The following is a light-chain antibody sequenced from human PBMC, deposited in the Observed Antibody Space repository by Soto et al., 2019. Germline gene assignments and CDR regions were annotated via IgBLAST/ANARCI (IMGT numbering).Light chain of an antibody. CDR2: GAS. CDR1: QSVSGSY. CDR3: QQYGSSPLYT. Sequence: EIVLTQSPGTLSLSPGGRATLSCRASQSVSGSYLAWFQQKPGQAPRLLIYGASSRATGIPDRFSGSGSGTDFTLTISRLEPEDFAVYYCQQYGSSPLYTFGQGTKLEIK. J-gene: IGKJ2*01. V-gene: IGKV3-20*01.